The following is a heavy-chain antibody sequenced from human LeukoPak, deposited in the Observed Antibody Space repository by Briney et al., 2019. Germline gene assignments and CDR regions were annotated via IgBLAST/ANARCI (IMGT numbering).Heavy chain of an antibody. J-gene: IGHJ4*02. CDR2: INVDGSNT. CDR3: TGGRLEESKIIDY. D-gene: IGHD3-10*01. Sequence: PGGSLRLSCAASGFTFSRQWMHWVRQVPGKGLVWVSRINVDGSNTIYADSVKGRFTISRDNAKNTLYLQMDSLRVEDTAVYYCTGGRLEESKIIDYWGQGTLVTVSS. V-gene: IGHV3-74*01. CDR1: GFTFSRQW.